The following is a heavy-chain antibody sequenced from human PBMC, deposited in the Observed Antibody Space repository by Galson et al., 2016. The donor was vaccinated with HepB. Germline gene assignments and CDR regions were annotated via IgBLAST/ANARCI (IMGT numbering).Heavy chain of an antibody. CDR3: ARDSKPFWSGHLSLFDVPDGFGV. D-gene: IGHD3-3*01. Sequence: SLRLSCAASGFSFGNFNFNWVRQAPGKGLEWLTFISTGSTAIFYADSVRGRFTMSRDNAKNSLYLQMNSLRDEDTAVYYCARDSKPFWSGHLSLFDVPDGFGVWGRGTMVAVSS. CDR1: GFSFGNFN. J-gene: IGHJ3*01. CDR2: ISTGSTAI. V-gene: IGHV3-48*02.